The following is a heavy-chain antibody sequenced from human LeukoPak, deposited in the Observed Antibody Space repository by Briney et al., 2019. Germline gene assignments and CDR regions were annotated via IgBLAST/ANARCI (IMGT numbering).Heavy chain of an antibody. D-gene: IGHD3-22*01. Sequence: SETLSLTCTVSGGSISSYYWSWIRQPAGKGLEWIGRIYTSGSTNYNPSLKSRVTMSVDTSKNQFSLKLSSVTAADTAVYYCAVTYYYDSSGYAFDYWGQGTLVTVSS. CDR1: GGSISSYY. V-gene: IGHV4-4*07. CDR2: IYTSGST. CDR3: AVTYYYDSSGYAFDY. J-gene: IGHJ4*02.